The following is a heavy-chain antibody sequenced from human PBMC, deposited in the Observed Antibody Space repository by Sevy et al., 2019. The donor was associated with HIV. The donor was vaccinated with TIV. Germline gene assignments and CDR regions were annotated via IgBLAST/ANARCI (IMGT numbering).Heavy chain of an antibody. CDR2: ISGSGGST. J-gene: IGHJ4*02. D-gene: IGHD3-10*01. CDR3: AKDDAPSLYYGSGSYSDY. V-gene: IGHV3-23*01. CDR1: GFTFSSYA. Sequence: GSLRLSCAASGFTFSSYAMSWVRQAPGKGLEWVSAISGSGGSTYYADSVKGRFTISRDNSKNTLYLQMNSLRAEDTAVYYCAKDDAPSLYYGSGSYSDYWGQGTLVTVSS.